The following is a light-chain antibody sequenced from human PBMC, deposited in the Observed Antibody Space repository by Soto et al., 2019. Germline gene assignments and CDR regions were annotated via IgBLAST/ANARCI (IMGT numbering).Light chain of an antibody. J-gene: IGLJ2*01. CDR2: SNN. CDR3: AAWDDSLSALV. V-gene: IGLV1-47*02. Sequence: QSVLTQPPSVSAAPGQKVTISCSGSSSNVGSNYVSWYQQLPGTAPKLLIYSNNQRPSGVPDRFSGSKSGTSASLAISGLRSEDEADYYCAAWDDSLSALVFGGGTKVTVL. CDR1: SSNVGSNY.